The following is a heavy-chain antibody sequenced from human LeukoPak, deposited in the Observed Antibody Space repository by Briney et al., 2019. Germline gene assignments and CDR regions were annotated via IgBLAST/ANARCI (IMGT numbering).Heavy chain of an antibody. CDR3: ARCNSSGWPYSDY. CDR2: IYYSGST. V-gene: IGHV4-59*08. CDR1: GGSISSYH. J-gene: IGHJ4*02. Sequence: SQTLSLTCTVSGGSISSYHWSWIRQPPGKGLEWIGDIYYSGSTNYNPSLKSRVTISVDTSKNQFSLKLSSVTAADTAVYYCARCNSSGWPYSDYWGQGTLVTVSS. D-gene: IGHD6-19*01.